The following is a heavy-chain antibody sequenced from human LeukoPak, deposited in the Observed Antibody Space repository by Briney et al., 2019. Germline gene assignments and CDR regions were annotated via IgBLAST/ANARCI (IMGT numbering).Heavy chain of an antibody. CDR3: ARGGSTFDY. J-gene: IGHJ4*02. Sequence: GGSLRLSCAVSEFTFSSYWMSWVRQAPGKGLEWVANIKQDGSEKNYVDSVKGRFTISRDNAENSLFLQMNSLRAEDTAVYYCARGGSTFDYWGQGTLVTVSS. D-gene: IGHD1-26*01. CDR2: IKQDGSEK. CDR1: EFTFSSYW. V-gene: IGHV3-7*03.